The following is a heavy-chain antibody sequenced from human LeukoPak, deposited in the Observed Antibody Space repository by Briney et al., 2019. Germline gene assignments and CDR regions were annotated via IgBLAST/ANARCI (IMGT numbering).Heavy chain of an antibody. D-gene: IGHD2-8*01. V-gene: IGHV4-59*01. CDR1: GASINNYY. J-gene: IGHJ4*02. Sequence: SETLSLTCSVSGASINNYYWTWIRQPPGKGLEWIGYVYHTGASGYHPSLKSRVAMSLDTSKNQVSLNLRSVTAADTAVYFCTRVVNGGHSDYWGQGTLVTVSS. CDR3: TRVVNGGHSDY. CDR2: VYHTGAS.